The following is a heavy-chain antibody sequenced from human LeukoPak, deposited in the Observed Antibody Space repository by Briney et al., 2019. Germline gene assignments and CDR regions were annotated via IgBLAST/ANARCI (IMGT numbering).Heavy chain of an antibody. CDR2: INHSGST. CDR3: ARTVLDTINYYYYYMDV. V-gene: IGHV4-34*01. J-gene: IGHJ6*03. Sequence: SETLSLTCAVYGGSFSGYYWSWIRQPPGKGLEWIGEINHSGSTNYNPSLKSRVTISVDTSKNQFSLKLSSVTAADTAVYYCARTVLDTINYYYYYMDVWGKGTTVTVSS. CDR1: GGSFSGYY. D-gene: IGHD2-8*01.